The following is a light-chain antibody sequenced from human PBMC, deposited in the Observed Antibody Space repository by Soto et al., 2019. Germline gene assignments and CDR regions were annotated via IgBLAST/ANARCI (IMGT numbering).Light chain of an antibody. CDR2: GAS. CDR1: QSVSSSY. J-gene: IGKJ4*01. CDR3: QQYDNSPLT. V-gene: IGKV3-20*01. Sequence: EIVLTQSPGTLSLSPGERATLSCRASQSVSSSYLAWYQQKPGQAPRLLIYGASSRATGIPDRFSGSGSGTDFTLTLSRLEPEDFAVYYWQQYDNSPLTFGGGTKVEIK.